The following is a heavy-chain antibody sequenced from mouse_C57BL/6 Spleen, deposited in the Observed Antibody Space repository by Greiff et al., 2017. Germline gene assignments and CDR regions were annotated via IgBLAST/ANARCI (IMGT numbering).Heavy chain of an antibody. J-gene: IGHJ3*01. CDR2: INPNNGGT. V-gene: IGHV1-18*01. CDR1: GYTFTDYN. D-gene: IGHD1-1*01. Sequence: EVQLQQSGPELVKPGASVKIPCKASGYTFTDYNMDWVKQSHGKSLEWIGDINPNNGGTIYNQKFKGKATLTVDQSSSTAYLELRSLTSEDTAVYYCARRYYCSIYEAWFAYWGQGTLVTVSA. CDR3: ARRYYCSIYEAWFAY.